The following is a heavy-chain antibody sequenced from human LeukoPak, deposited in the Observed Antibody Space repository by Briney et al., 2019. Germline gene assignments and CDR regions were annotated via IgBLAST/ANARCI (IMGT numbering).Heavy chain of an antibody. J-gene: IGHJ4*02. CDR2: ISSSGSTI. V-gene: IGHV3-48*03. Sequence: PGGSMRLPCAASGFTFSSYEMNWVRQAPGKGLEWVSYISSSGSTIYYADSVKGRFTISRDNAKNSLYLQMNSLRAEDTAVYYCAREGCSGGSCYVHAGVDYWGQGTLVTVSS. D-gene: IGHD2-15*01. CDR3: AREGCSGGSCYVHAGVDY. CDR1: GFTFSSYE.